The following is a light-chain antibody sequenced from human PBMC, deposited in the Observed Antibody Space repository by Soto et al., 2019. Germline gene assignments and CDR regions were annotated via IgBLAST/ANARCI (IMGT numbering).Light chain of an antibody. CDR3: LQDITYPLT. J-gene: IGKJ4*01. CDR1: QDIGND. Sequence: AIQMTQSPSSLSASVGDTVTITCRASQDIGNDLGWYQQKPGKAPKLLIYGASTLQSGVPSRFSGSGSGTDFTLTISSLQPEDFATYYCLQDITYPLTFGGGTKVEIK. CDR2: GAS. V-gene: IGKV1-6*01.